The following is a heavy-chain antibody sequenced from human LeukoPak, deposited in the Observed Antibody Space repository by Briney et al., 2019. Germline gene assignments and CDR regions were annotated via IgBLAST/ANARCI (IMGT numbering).Heavy chain of an antibody. CDR1: GYTFTGYY. J-gene: IGHJ5*02. CDR3: ARDSLPWGGGYFDWLLNNWFDP. D-gene: IGHD3-9*01. V-gene: IGHV1-46*01. CDR2: INPSGGST. Sequence: ASVKVSCKASGYTFTGYYMHWVRQAPGQGLEWMGIINPSGGSTSYAQKFQGRVTMTRDMSTSTVYMELSSLRSEDTAVYYCARDSLPWGGGYFDWLLNNWFDPWGQGTLVTVSS.